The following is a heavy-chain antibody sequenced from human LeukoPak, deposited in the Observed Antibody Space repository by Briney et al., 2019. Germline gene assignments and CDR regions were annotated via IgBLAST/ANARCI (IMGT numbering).Heavy chain of an antibody. CDR3: ARDRSPAPGRSYGRGHFDY. Sequence: ASVKVSCKTSGYTFTGYYMHWVRQAPGQGLEWMGWINPNSGGTNYAQKFQGRVTMTRDTSISTAYMELSRLRSDDTAVYYCARDRSPAPGRSYGRGHFDYWGQGTLVTVSS. V-gene: IGHV1-2*02. CDR2: INPNSGGT. D-gene: IGHD5-18*01. J-gene: IGHJ4*02. CDR1: GYTFTGYY.